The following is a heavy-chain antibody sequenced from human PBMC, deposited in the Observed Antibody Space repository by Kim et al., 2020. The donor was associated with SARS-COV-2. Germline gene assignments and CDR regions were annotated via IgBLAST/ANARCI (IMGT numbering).Heavy chain of an antibody. CDR3: AKDDYGGTSYDY. V-gene: IGHV3-23*01. D-gene: IGHD4-17*01. Sequence: YADSVKGRFTISRDDSKNTLYLQMNSLRAEDTAVYYCAKDDYGGTSYDYWGQGTLVTVSS. J-gene: IGHJ4*02.